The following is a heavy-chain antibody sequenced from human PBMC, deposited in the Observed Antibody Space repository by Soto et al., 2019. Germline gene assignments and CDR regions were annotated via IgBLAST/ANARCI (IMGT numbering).Heavy chain of an antibody. CDR3: VTFDYGDYEGYFDY. CDR2: IYYSGST. D-gene: IGHD4-17*01. Sequence: SETLSLTCTVSGGSISSYYWSWIRQPPGKGLEWIGYIYYSGSTNYNPSLKSRVTISVDTSKNQFSLKLSSVTAADTAVYYCVTFDYGDYEGYFDYWGQGTLVTVSS. V-gene: IGHV4-59*01. CDR1: GGSISSYY. J-gene: IGHJ4*02.